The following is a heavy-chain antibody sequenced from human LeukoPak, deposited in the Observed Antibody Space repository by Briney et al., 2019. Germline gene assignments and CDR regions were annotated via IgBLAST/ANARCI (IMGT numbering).Heavy chain of an antibody. Sequence: GGSLRLSCAASGFTFSTYAMSWVRQAPGKGLEWVANIKEDGSEKNYVDSVTGRFTISRDNAKNSLYLQMNSLRAEDTAVYYCARDQVVPAAMVGYYYYYGMGVWGPGTTVTVSS. CDR3: ARDQVVPAAMVGYYYYYGMGV. CDR1: GFTFSTYA. D-gene: IGHD2-2*01. CDR2: IKEDGSEK. V-gene: IGHV3-7*04. J-gene: IGHJ6*02.